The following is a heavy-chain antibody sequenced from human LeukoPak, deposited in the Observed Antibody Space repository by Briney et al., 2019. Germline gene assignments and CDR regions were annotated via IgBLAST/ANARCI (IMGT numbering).Heavy chain of an antibody. D-gene: IGHD3-10*01. J-gene: IGHJ4*02. CDR2: IYSGGST. Sequence: PGGSLRLSCAASGFTVSSNYMSWVRQAPGKGLEWVSVIYSGGSTYYADSVKSRFTISRDNSKNTLYLQMNSLRAEDTAVYYCARGGTMVRGVIEYYFDYWGQGTLVTVSS. CDR1: GFTVSSNY. CDR3: ARGGTMVRGVIEYYFDY. V-gene: IGHV3-53*01.